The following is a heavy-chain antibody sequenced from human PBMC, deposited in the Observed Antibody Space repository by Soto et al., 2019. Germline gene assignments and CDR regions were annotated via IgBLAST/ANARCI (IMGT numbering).Heavy chain of an antibody. V-gene: IGHV3-21*01. CDR1: GFTFSSYS. CDR3: ARDPQQWLVLACWYFDL. Sequence: EVQLVESGGGLVKPGGSLRLSCAASGFTFSSYSMNWVRQAPGKGLEWVSSISSSSSYIYYADSVKGRFTISRDNAKNSLYLQMNSLRAEDTAVYYCARDPQQWLVLACWYFDLWGRGTLVTVSS. J-gene: IGHJ2*01. D-gene: IGHD6-19*01. CDR2: ISSSSSYI.